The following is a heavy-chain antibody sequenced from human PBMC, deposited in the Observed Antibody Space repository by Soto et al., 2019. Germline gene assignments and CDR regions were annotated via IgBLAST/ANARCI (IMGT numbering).Heavy chain of an antibody. CDR2: ISGSGGST. CDR1: GFTFSSYA. Sequence: EVQLLESGGGLVQPGGSLRLSCAASGFTFSSYAMSWVRQAPGKGLEWVSAISGSGGSTYYADSVKGRFTISRDNSKNTLYLQMNSLRAEDTAVYYCAKEPELRDLPTGAADYWGQGTLVTVSS. CDR3: AKEPELRDLPTGAADY. J-gene: IGHJ4*02. V-gene: IGHV3-23*01. D-gene: IGHD3-10*01.